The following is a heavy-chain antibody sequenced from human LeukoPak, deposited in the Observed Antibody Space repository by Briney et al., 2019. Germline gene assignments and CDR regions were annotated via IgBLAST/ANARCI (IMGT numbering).Heavy chain of an antibody. V-gene: IGHV3-33*08. J-gene: IGHJ4*02. CDR2: IWYDGSNK. CDR1: GFSLTNYW. Sequence: GGSLRLSCAASGFSLTNYWMHWVRQAPGKGLEWVAVIWYDGSNKYYADSVKGRFTISRDNSKNTLYLQMNSLRAEDTAVYYCARDDGGSYYGPVDYWGQGTLVTVSS. D-gene: IGHD1-26*01. CDR3: ARDDGGSYYGPVDY.